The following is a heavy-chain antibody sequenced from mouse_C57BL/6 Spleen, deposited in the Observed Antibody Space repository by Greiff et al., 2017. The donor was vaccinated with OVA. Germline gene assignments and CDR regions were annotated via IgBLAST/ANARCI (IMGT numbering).Heavy chain of an antibody. V-gene: IGHV1-76*01. Sequence: QVQLQQSGAELVRPGASVKLSCKASGYTFTDYYINWVKQRPGQGLEWIARIYPGSGNTSYNEKFKGKATLTAEKSSSTAYMQLSSLTSEDSVVCFCARLRGNPYLCFDVWGTGTTVTVSS. CDR2: IYPGSGNT. CDR3: ARLRGNPYLCFDV. CDR1: GYTFTDYY. J-gene: IGHJ1*03.